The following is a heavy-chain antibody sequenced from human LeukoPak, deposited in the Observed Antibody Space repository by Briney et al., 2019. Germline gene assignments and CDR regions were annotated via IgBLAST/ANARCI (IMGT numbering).Heavy chain of an antibody. CDR3: ARVGRDGYNGFDY. Sequence: SETLSLTCTVSGYSISSGYYWGWIRQPPGKGLEWTGSIYHSGSTYYNPSLKSRVTISVDTSKNQFSLKLSSVTAADTAVYYCARVGRDGYNGFDYWGQGTLVTVSS. CDR1: GYSISSGYY. V-gene: IGHV4-38-2*02. CDR2: IYHSGST. D-gene: IGHD5-24*01. J-gene: IGHJ4*02.